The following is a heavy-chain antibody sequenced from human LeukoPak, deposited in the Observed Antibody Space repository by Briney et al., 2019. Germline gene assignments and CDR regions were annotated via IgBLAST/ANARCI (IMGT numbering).Heavy chain of an antibody. J-gene: IGHJ4*02. Sequence: ASVKVSCKASGYTFTGYYMHWVRQAPGQGLEWMGWISAYNGNTNYAQKLQGRVTMTTDTSTSTAYMELRSLRSDDTAVYYCARKTGWDDFDYWGQGTLVTVSS. CDR3: ARKTGWDDFDY. CDR1: GYTFTGYY. V-gene: IGHV1-18*04. D-gene: IGHD1-14*01. CDR2: ISAYNGNT.